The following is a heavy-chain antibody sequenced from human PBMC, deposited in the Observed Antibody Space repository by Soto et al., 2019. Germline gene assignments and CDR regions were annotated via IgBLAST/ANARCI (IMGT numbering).Heavy chain of an antibody. V-gene: IGHV1-69*06. CDR1: GGTFSSNT. D-gene: IGHD2-21*02. J-gene: IGHJ4*02. Sequence: QVQLVQSGAEVKKPGSSVEISCKASGGTFSSNTINWVRQAAGQGLEWMGGIIPLFGTPNYPEKFQGRVTITADKSTNTEYMELSGLRSEDTAVYYCASKAACGGDCYAFDSWGQGTLVTVS. CDR3: ASKAACGGDCYAFDS. CDR2: IIPLFGTP.